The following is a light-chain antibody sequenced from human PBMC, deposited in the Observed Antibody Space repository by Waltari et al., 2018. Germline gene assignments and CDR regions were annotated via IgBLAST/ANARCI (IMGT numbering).Light chain of an antibody. CDR1: SRDVGHSKS. CDR2: AVS. Sequence: QSALTQPASVSGSPGQSLTISCTGTSRDVGHSKSVSWYQQHPGKAPKLMIYAVSKRPSGVSDRFSGSKSGDMASLTISGLQPEDEAEYFCSSYAGSSKGVFGGGTKVTVL. CDR3: SSYAGSSKGV. J-gene: IGLJ2*01. V-gene: IGLV2-23*02.